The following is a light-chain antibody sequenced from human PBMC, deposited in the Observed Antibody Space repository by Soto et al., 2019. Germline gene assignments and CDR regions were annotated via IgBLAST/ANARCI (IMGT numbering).Light chain of an antibody. V-gene: IGKV3-15*01. J-gene: IGKJ4*01. Sequence: EIVMTQSPATLSVSPGERATLSCRASQTVNNNLAWYQQKPGQAPRLLIYGASARATGIPARFSGSGSGTEFTLPISSLQSEDFAVYYCQQYNNWPLTFGGGTNVEIK. CDR2: GAS. CDR1: QTVNNN. CDR3: QQYNNWPLT.